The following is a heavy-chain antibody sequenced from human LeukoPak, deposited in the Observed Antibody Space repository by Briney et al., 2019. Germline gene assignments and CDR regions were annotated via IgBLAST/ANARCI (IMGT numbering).Heavy chain of an antibody. CDR2: IFYSGST. V-gene: IGHV4-59*01. CDR1: GGSISTYY. Sequence: SETLSLTCTVSGGSISTYYWSWIRQPPGKGLEWIGYIFYSGSTNYNPSLKSRVTISVDTSKNQFSLKLSSVTAADTAVYYCARSPLWTAHYFDSWGQGTLVTVSS. D-gene: IGHD3-10*01. CDR3: ARSPLWTAHYFDS. J-gene: IGHJ4*02.